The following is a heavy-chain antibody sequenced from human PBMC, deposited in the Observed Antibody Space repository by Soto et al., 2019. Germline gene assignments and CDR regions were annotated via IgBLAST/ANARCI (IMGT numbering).Heavy chain of an antibody. V-gene: IGHV1-18*01. CDR3: ARDPPIAVAVKLDY. Sequence: ASVKVSCKASGYTFTSYGISWVRQAPGQGLEWMGWISAYNGNTNYAQKLQGRVTMTTDTSTSTAYMGLRSLRSDDTAVYYCARDPPIAVAVKLDYWGQGTLVTVSS. CDR2: ISAYNGNT. J-gene: IGHJ4*02. CDR1: GYTFTSYG. D-gene: IGHD6-19*01.